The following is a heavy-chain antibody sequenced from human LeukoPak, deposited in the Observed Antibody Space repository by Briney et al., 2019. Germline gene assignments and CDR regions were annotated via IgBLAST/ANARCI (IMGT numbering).Heavy chain of an antibody. Sequence: SETLSLTCAVYGGSFSGYYWSWIRQPPGKGLEWIGEINHSGSTNYNPSLKSRVTISVDTSKNQFSLKLSSVTAADAAVYYCARGRLTFDYWGQGTLVTVSS. CDR2: INHSGST. J-gene: IGHJ4*02. CDR1: GGSFSGYY. CDR3: ARGRLTFDY. V-gene: IGHV4-34*01.